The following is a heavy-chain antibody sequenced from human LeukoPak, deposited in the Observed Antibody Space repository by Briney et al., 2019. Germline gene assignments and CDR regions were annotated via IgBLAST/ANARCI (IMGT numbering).Heavy chain of an antibody. CDR1: GFTFSSYS. V-gene: IGHV3-48*04. Sequence: GEFLRLSCAASGFTFSSYSMNWVRQAPGKGLEWVSYISSASGSIYYADSVKGRFTISRDNAKNSLFLQMNSLRAEDTAVYYCARLPAYCSSTSCYYDYWGQGTLVTVSS. CDR3: ARLPAYCSSTSCYYDY. CDR2: ISSASGSI. D-gene: IGHD2-2*01. J-gene: IGHJ4*02.